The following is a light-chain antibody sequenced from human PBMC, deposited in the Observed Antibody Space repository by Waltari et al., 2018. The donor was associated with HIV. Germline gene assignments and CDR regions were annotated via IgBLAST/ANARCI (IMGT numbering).Light chain of an antibody. Sequence: EIVLTQSPATLSLSPGERATLSCRASPGVHIFLGCYQHKPGQGPRLRIYDASNRATGVPARFSGSGSGTDFTLTISSLEPEDFAVYYCQQRYDSVSFGGGTKVEIK. CDR1: PGVHIF. J-gene: IGKJ4*01. CDR3: QQRYDSVS. V-gene: IGKV3-11*01. CDR2: DAS.